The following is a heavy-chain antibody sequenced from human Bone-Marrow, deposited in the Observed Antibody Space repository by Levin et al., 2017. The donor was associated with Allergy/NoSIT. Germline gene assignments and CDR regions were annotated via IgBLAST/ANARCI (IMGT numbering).Heavy chain of an antibody. CDR2: INSGGTGT. J-gene: IGHJ5*02. V-gene: IGHV3-23*01. CDR3: AGCRVEPTAPGWCNWFDP. Sequence: GESLKISCAASGFTFNNYAMNWVRQAPGKGLEWVSSINSGGTGTYYADSVKGRFTISRDNSKSTLSLQMDSLRAADTGLSFCAGCRVEPTAPGWCNWFDPGGQGTLVTVSS. CDR1: GFTFNNYA. D-gene: IGHD6-13*01.